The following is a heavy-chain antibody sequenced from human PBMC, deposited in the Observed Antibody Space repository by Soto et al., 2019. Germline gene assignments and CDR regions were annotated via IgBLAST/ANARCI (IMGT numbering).Heavy chain of an antibody. Sequence: QVTLKESGPVLVKPTETLTLTCTISGFSLSNGRMGVSWIRQPPGRALEWLAHFFSDAERSYSTSMQSRLTMSQDTSGTQVVLTMTNMDPQDTGTYFCARMTAASGSHASAMDVWGPGTPVTVSS. D-gene: IGHD2-15*01. CDR2: FFSDAER. CDR3: ARMTAASGSHASAMDV. V-gene: IGHV2-26*03. J-gene: IGHJ6*02. CDR1: GFSLSNGRMG.